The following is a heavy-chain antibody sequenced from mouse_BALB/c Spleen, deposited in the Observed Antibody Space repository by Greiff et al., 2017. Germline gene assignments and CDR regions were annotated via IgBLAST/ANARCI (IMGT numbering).Heavy chain of an antibody. CDR1: GFTFSDYY. Sequence: EVQLVESGGGLVKPGGSLKLSCAASGFTFSDYYMYWVRQTPEKRLEWVATISDGGSYTYYPDSVKGRFTISRDNAKNNLYLQMSSLKSEDTAMYYCARDGNYDAMDDWGQGTSVTVSS. J-gene: IGHJ4*01. V-gene: IGHV5-4*02. D-gene: IGHD2-1*01. CDR2: ISDGGSYT. CDR3: ARDGNYDAMDD.